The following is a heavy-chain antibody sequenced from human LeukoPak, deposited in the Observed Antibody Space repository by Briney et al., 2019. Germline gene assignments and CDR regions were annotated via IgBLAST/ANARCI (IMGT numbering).Heavy chain of an antibody. CDR3: VRFGSRWFLDY. CDR2: ISSSGAI. CDR1: GFTFSSYE. D-gene: IGHD6-13*01. V-gene: IGHV3-48*03. Sequence: GGSLRLSCAASGFTFSSYEMNWVRQAPGKGLEWVSYISSSGAIYYADSVKGRFTISRDNAKNSLYLQMNSLRAEATAVYYCVRFGSRWFLDYWGQGTLVTVSS. J-gene: IGHJ4*02.